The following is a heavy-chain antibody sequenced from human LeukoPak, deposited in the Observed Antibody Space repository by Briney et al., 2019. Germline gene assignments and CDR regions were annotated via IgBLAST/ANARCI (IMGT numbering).Heavy chain of an antibody. Sequence: GGSLRLSCAASGFTFSSYAMSWVRRAPGKGLEWVSAISGSGGSTFYADSGKGRFTISRDNSKNTLYLQMNSLRAEDTAVYYCAKQPVPYGDQYYFDYWGQGTLVTVTS. CDR2: ISGSGGST. D-gene: IGHD4-17*01. J-gene: IGHJ4*02. CDR1: GFTFSSYA. CDR3: AKQPVPYGDQYYFDY. V-gene: IGHV3-23*01.